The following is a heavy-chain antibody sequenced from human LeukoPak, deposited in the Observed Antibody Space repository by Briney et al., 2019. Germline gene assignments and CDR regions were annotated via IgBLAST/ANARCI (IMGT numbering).Heavy chain of an antibody. D-gene: IGHD2-2*02. V-gene: IGHV4-38-2*02. CDR1: GYSISSGYY. CDR2: IYHSGST. Sequence: SETPSLTCTVSGYSISSGYYWGWIRQPPGKGLEWIGSIYHSGSTYYNPSLKSRVTISVDTSKSQFSLKLSSVTAADTAVYYCARDTVPAAIVDYWGQGTLVTVSS. J-gene: IGHJ4*02. CDR3: ARDTVPAAIVDY.